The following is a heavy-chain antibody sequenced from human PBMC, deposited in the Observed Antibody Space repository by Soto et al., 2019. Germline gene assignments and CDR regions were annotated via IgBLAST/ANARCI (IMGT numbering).Heavy chain of an antibody. CDR2: IYPSDSDT. CDR1: GYTFTIYC. J-gene: IGHJ4*02. CDR3: ARPANTVADHFDL. V-gene: IGHV5-51*01. D-gene: IGHD4-17*01. Sequence: GESLKISCQVAGYTFTIYCIGWVPQMPGKGLEWMGIIYPSDSDTRYSPSFQGQVTISADQSINTAYLQWDSLKASDTAIYYCARPANTVADHFDLWGQGTPVTVSS.